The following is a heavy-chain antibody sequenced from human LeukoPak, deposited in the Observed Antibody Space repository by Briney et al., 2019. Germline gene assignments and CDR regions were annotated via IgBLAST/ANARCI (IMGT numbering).Heavy chain of an antibody. CDR3: ARDSSWSPDY. D-gene: IGHD2-15*01. CDR2: ISSSGSTR. Sequence: PGGSLRLSCAPSGFTFSSYEMNWVRQAPGKGLVWVSYISSSGSTRYYADSVKGRSTISRDNAKNSLYLQMNSLRTEDTAVYYCARDSSWSPDYWGQGTLVTVSS. V-gene: IGHV3-48*03. CDR1: GFTFSSYE. J-gene: IGHJ4*02.